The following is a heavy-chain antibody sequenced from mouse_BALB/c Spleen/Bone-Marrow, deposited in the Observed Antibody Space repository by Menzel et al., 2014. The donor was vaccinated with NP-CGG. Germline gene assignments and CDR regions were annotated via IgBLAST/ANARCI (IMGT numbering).Heavy chain of an antibody. Sequence: LQQSGPELMKPGAPVKISCKASGYSFTSYYMHWVKQSHGKSLEWIGYIDPFNGDTNYNQKSKGKATLTVDKSSSTAYMHLSSLTSEDSAVYYCARRVITTGPGFAYWGQGTLVTVSA. CDR3: ARRVITTGPGFAY. J-gene: IGHJ3*01. V-gene: IGHV1S135*01. D-gene: IGHD2-4*01. CDR2: IDPFNGDT. CDR1: GYSFTSYY.